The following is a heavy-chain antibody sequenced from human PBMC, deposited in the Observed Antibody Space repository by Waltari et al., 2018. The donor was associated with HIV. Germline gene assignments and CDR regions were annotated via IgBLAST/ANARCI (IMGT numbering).Heavy chain of an antibody. D-gene: IGHD3-16*01. CDR1: GFTFSSYA. Sequence: EVQLLESGGGLVQPGGSLRLSCAASGFTFSSYAMSWVRQAPGKGLEWVSAISGRGGSTYYADSVKGRFTISRDNSKSTLYLQMNSLRAEDTAVYYCAFGEGGAPGYWGQGTLVTVSS. V-gene: IGHV3-23*01. CDR2: ISGRGGST. J-gene: IGHJ4*02. CDR3: AFGEGGAPGY.